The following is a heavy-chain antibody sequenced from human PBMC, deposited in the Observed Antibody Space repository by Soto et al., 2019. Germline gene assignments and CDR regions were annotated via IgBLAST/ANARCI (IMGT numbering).Heavy chain of an antibody. Sequence: QLQLQESGSGLVKPSQTLSLTCAVSGGSISSGGYSWSWIRQPPGKGLEWIGYIYHSGSTYYNPYLKSRVTISVDRSKNQFSLKLSSVTAADTAVYYCASRDGYNYGDYYYYGMDVWGQGTTVTVSS. CDR1: GGSISSGGYS. CDR3: ASRDGYNYGDYYYYGMDV. CDR2: IYHSGST. V-gene: IGHV4-30-2*01. J-gene: IGHJ6*02. D-gene: IGHD5-12*01.